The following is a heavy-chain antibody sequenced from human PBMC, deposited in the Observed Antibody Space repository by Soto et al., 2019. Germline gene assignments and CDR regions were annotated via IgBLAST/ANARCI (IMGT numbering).Heavy chain of an antibody. CDR3: ARDYEGYGMDV. CDR1: GGSISSGDYY. CDR2: IYYSGST. V-gene: IGHV4-30-4*01. J-gene: IGHJ6*02. D-gene: IGHD3-3*01. Sequence: TSETLSLTCTVSGGSISSGDYYWSWIRQPPGKGLEWIGYIYYSGSTYYNPSLKSRVTISVDTSKNQFSLKLSSVTAADTAVYYCARDYEGYGMDVWGQGTTVTVSS.